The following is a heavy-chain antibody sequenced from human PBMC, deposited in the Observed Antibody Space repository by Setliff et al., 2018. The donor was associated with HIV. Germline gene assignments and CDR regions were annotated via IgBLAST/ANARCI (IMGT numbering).Heavy chain of an antibody. CDR3: ARKGSSSRSQEYYYDF. V-gene: IGHV4-4*09. CDR2: IFATGDT. CDR1: DASINSYY. D-gene: IGHD6-13*01. Sequence: SETLSLTCTVSDASINSYYWNWIRQPPGKGLEWIGFIFATGDTKYNPSLQSRVSMSIDTSKNQFSLKLNSVTALDTAVYYCARKGSSSRSQEYYYDFWGQGTLVTVSS. J-gene: IGHJ4*02.